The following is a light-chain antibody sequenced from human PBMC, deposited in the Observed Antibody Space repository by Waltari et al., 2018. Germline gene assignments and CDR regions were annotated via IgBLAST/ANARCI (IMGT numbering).Light chain of an antibody. V-gene: IGLV2-23*02. CDR3: LSYAATVSFG. CDR1: SSADGNNSH. CDR2: EVS. Sequence: QPALTQPASVSGSPGQSITISCTGTSSADGNNSHVCWYQKHPDKVPKLIIYEVSKRPSGVSDRFSGSKSGNTASLTISGLQAEDEADYYCLSYAATVSFGFGGGTKLTVL. J-gene: IGLJ2*01.